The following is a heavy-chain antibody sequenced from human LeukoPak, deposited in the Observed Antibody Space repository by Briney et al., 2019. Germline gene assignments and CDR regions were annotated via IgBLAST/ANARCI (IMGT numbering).Heavy chain of an antibody. CDR2: INPSGGST. CDR1: GYTFTDYY. D-gene: IGHD6-13*01. Sequence: GASVKVSCKASGYTFTDYYMHWVRQAPGQGLEWMGWINPSGGSTSYAQKFQGRVTMTRDTSTSTVYMELSSLRSEDTAVYYCARDVAAAGLDYWGQGTLVTVSS. CDR3: ARDVAAAGLDY. V-gene: IGHV1-46*01. J-gene: IGHJ4*02.